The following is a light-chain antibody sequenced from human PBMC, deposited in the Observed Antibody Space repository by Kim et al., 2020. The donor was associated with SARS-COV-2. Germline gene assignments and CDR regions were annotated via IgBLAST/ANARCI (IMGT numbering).Light chain of an antibody. CDR2: QDT. CDR1: DIGDKG. CDR3: QVWDTRSDHVV. Sequence: APGKTASITCGGNDIGDKGVHWYQQRPGQAPVLVTYQDTDRPSGIPERFSGSNSGNTATLTISRVEAGDEADYYCQVWDTRSDHVVFGGGTKLTVL. V-gene: IGLV3-21*04. J-gene: IGLJ2*01.